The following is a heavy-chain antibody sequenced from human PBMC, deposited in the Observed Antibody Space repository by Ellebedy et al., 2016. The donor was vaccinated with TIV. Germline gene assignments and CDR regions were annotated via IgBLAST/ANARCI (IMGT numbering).Heavy chain of an antibody. CDR1: GFMFSSYA. Sequence: GESLKISCAASGFMFSSYAMSWVRQVPGKGLEWVSGISGSGSNTYYKDSVKGRFTISRDNSKNTLFLQMNSLGAADTAVYYCAKDSSLTSVTSYYYYFYGMDVWGQGTTVTVSS. CDR3: AKDSSLTSVTSYYYYFYGMDV. V-gene: IGHV3-23*01. D-gene: IGHD4-17*01. CDR2: ISGSGSNT. J-gene: IGHJ6*02.